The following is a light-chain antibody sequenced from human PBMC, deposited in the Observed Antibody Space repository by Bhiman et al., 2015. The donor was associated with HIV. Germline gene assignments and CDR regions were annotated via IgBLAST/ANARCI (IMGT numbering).Light chain of an antibody. Sequence: QSALTQPASVSGSPGQSITISCTGTSSDIGGFNYVSWYQQHPGKAPKLMIYDVSNRPSGVSNRFSGSKSGNTASLTVSGLQAEDEADYYCCSYAGSYVYVFGTGTKVTVL. CDR3: CSYAGSYVYV. V-gene: IGLV2-14*03. CDR1: SSDIGGFNY. CDR2: DVS. J-gene: IGLJ1*01.